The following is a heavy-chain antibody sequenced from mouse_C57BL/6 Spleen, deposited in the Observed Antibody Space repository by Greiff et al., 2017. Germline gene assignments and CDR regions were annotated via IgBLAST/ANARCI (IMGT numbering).Heavy chain of an antibody. D-gene: IGHD2-14*01. CDR2: IDPSDSYT. CDR3: ARGDRGDC. V-gene: IGHV1-69*01. Sequence: QVQLQQPGAELVMPGASVKLSCKASGYTFTSYWVHWVKQRPGQGLEWIGEIDPSDSYTNYNQKFKGKSTLTVDKSSSTAYMQLSSLTSEDSAVYYGARGDRGDCWGQGTSVTVDS. J-gene: IGHJ4*01. CDR1: GYTFTSYW.